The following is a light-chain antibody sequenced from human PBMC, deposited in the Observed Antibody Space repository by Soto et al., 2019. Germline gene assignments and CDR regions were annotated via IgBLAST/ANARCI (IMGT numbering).Light chain of an antibody. Sequence: DFVLTQSPDSLAVSLGERATINCKSSQSVLYSSNNKNYLAWYQQKPGQPPKLLIYWASTRESGVPDRFSGSGSGTDFTLTISSLQAEDVAVYYCQQYCNTPYTFGQGTKLEIK. V-gene: IGKV4-1*01. CDR1: QSVLYSSNNKNY. CDR3: QQYCNTPYT. CDR2: WAS. J-gene: IGKJ2*01.